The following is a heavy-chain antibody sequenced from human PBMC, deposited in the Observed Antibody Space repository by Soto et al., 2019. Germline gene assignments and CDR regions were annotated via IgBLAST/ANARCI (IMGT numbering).Heavy chain of an antibody. CDR3: AKDREWLRFSYFDY. CDR1: GFTFSSYA. V-gene: IGHV3-23*01. J-gene: IGHJ4*02. D-gene: IGHD5-12*01. Sequence: VGSLRLSCAASGFTFSSYAMSWVRQAPGKGLEWVSGMSGSGGTTYYADSVKGRFTISRDNSRNTLYLQMNSLRAEDTALYYCAKDREWLRFSYFDYWGQGTLVTVSS. CDR2: MSGSGGTT.